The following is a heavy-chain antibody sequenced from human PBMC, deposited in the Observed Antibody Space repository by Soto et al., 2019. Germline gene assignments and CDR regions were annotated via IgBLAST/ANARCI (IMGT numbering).Heavy chain of an antibody. CDR2: ISYDGSNK. CDR1: GFTFSSYG. J-gene: IGHJ4*02. V-gene: IGHV3-30*18. CDR3: AKDKRVVTAIQYFDY. D-gene: IGHD2-21*02. Sequence: HHGGSMRLSCAASGFTFSSYGMHWVRQAPGKGLEWVAVISYDGSNKYYADSVKGRFTISRDNSKNTLYLQMNSLRAEDTAVYYCAKDKRVVTAIQYFDYWGQGTLVTAPQ.